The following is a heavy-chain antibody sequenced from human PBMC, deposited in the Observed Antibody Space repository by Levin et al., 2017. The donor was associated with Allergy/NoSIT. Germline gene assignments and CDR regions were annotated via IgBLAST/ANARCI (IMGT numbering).Heavy chain of an antibody. V-gene: IGHV3-7*01. Sequence: GGSLRLSCAASGFSFNIYWMTWVRQAPGKGLEWVANINLDGSEKYYVDSVEGRFTISRDNAKNSLYLQMNSVRAEDTAVYYCATHHTWAFCVWGQGTTVTVSS. J-gene: IGHJ6*02. CDR3: ATHHTWAFCV. CDR1: GFSFNIYW. D-gene: IGHD2/OR15-2a*01. CDR2: INLDGSEK.